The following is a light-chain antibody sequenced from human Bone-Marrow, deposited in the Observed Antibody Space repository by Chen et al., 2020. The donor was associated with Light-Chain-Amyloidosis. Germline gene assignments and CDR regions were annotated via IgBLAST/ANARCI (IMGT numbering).Light chain of an antibody. CDR1: NLGSTS. CDR3: QVWDRSSDGPV. Sequence: SYVLTPPSSLSVAPGQTATIACGGNNLGSTSVHWYQQTPGQSPLLVVYDDSDRPSGIPERLSCCNSGKTATLTISRVEAGEEADSCCQVWDRSSDGPVFGGGTNLTI. J-gene: IGLJ3*02. CDR2: DDS. V-gene: IGLV3-21*02.